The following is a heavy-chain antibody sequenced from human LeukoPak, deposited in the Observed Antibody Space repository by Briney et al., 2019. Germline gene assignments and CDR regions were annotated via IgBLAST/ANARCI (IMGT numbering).Heavy chain of an antibody. Sequence: PGGSLRLSCVASGFTFSSYAMSWVRQAPGKGLEWVSYISSSGSYIYYGDSVKGRFTTSRDNAKNSLYLQMNSLRAEDTAVYYCARVLTYYYPGSGFRDYWGQGTLVTVSS. J-gene: IGHJ4*02. CDR1: GFTFSSYA. CDR3: ARVLTYYYPGSGFRDY. CDR2: ISSSGSYI. D-gene: IGHD3-22*01. V-gene: IGHV3-21*05.